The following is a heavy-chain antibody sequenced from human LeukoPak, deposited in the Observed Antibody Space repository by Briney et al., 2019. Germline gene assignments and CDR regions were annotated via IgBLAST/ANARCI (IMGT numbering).Heavy chain of an antibody. CDR2: INPNSGGT. CDR1: GYTFTGYY. CDR3: ARRPYSTSWYYFDY. V-gene: IGHV1-2*04. Sequence: GASVKVSCKASGYTFTGYYMHWVRQAPGQGLEWMGWINPNSGGTNYAQKFQGWVTMTRDTSISTAYMELSRLRSDDTAVYYCARRPYSTSWYYFDYWGQGTLVTVSS. J-gene: IGHJ4*02. D-gene: IGHD6-13*01.